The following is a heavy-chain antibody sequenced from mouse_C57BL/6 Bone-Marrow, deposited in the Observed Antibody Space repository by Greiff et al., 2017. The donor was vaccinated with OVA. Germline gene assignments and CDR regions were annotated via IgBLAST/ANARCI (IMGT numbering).Heavy chain of an antibody. CDR1: GFNIKDYY. V-gene: IGHV14-2*01. J-gene: IGHJ2*01. CDR2: IDPEDGET. Sequence: EVKVVESGAELVKPGASVKLSCTASGFNIKDYYMHWVKQRTEQGLEWIGRIDPEDGETKYAPKFQGQATITADTSSNTAYLQLSSLTSEDTAFYYCDYYGSSYQYYFDYWGQGTTLTVSS. D-gene: IGHD1-1*01. CDR3: DYYGSSYQYYFDY.